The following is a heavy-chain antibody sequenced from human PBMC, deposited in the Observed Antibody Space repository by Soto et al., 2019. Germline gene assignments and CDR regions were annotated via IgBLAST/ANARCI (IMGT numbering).Heavy chain of an antibody. D-gene: IGHD5-12*01. V-gene: IGHV4-59*08. Sequence: ASETLYLNCTVTAGSISSYYWRWIRQPPGKGLEWIGYIYYSGSTNYNPSLKSRVTISVDTSKNQFSLKLSSVTAADTAVYYCARVGESGYDFFVLYAFDIWGQGTMVTVSS. CDR3: ARVGESGYDFFVLYAFDI. J-gene: IGHJ3*02. CDR1: AGSISSYY. CDR2: IYYSGST.